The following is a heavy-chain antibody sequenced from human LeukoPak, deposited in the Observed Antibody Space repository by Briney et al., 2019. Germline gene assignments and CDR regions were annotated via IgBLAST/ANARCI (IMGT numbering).Heavy chain of an antibody. Sequence: GGSLRLSRAASGFTFSSYEMNWVRQAPGKGLEWVSYISSSSSYIYYADSVKGRFTISRDNAKNSLYLQMNSLRAEDTAVYYCARGVRDGYKALDYWGQGTLVTVSS. CDR1: GFTFSSYE. V-gene: IGHV3-21*05. D-gene: IGHD5-24*01. CDR2: ISSSSSYI. J-gene: IGHJ4*02. CDR3: ARGVRDGYKALDY.